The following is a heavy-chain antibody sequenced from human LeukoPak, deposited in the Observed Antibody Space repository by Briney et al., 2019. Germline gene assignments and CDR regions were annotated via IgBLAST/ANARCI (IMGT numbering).Heavy chain of an antibody. CDR2: IYPGDSDT. Sequence: KTGESLKISCKGSGYTFTAYWIGWVRQEPGKGLEFVGMIYPGDSDTRYSPSFQRQVTMSADKSINTASLQWRSLQASDTATYYCARYSSSSFHYWGKGTLVTASS. CDR1: GYTFTAYW. CDR3: ARYSSSSFHY. D-gene: IGHD4-11*01. V-gene: IGHV5-51*03. J-gene: IGHJ4*02.